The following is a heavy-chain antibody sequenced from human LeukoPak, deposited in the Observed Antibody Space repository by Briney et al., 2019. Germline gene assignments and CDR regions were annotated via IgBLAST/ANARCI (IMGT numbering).Heavy chain of an antibody. J-gene: IGHJ4*02. CDR3: ARDAGYDILTGYSFDY. D-gene: IGHD3-9*01. Sequence: SETLSLTCTVSGGSISSYYWSWFRQPAGKGLEWIGRIYTSGSTNYNPSLKSRVTMSVDTSMNQFSLKLSSVTAADTAVYYCARDAGYDILTGYSFDYWGQGTLVTVSS. V-gene: IGHV4-4*07. CDR2: IYTSGST. CDR1: GGSISSYY.